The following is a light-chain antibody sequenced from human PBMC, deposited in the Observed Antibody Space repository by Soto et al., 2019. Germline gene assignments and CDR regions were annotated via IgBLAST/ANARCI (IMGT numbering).Light chain of an antibody. CDR1: GSDVGGYNY. J-gene: IGLJ7*01. V-gene: IGLV2-8*01. CDR2: AVD. CDR3: SSYAGRNYAV. Sequence: QSALTQPPSASGSPGQSVSISCTGTGSDVGGYNYVSWYQQRPDKAPKLIIYAVDKRPSGVPERFSGSKSGNSAYLTVSGLQTEDEADYYCSSYAGRNYAVFGRGTQLTVL.